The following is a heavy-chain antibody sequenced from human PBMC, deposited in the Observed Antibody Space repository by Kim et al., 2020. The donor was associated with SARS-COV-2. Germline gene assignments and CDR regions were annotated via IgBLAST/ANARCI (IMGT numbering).Heavy chain of an antibody. CDR1: GGSMSSYY. V-gene: IGHV4-59*01. J-gene: IGHJ4*02. CDR3: ARGAYTYGSDY. D-gene: IGHD5-18*01. Sequence: SETLSLTCTVSGGSMSSYYWNWIRQAPGKGLEWIGYISSSGNTYYNPSLKSRVTTSADTSKNQFSLKLSSVTAADTAVYYCARGAYTYGSDYWARGTLVTVSS. CDR2: ISSSGNT.